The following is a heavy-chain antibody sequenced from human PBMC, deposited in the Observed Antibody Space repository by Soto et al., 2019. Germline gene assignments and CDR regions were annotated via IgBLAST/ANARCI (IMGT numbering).Heavy chain of an antibody. V-gene: IGHV4-39*01. CDR2: IDYNGVT. CDR1: GGSIYRSGYY. CDR3: GKVLVGATGHTDSDS. Sequence: KTSETLSLTCTVSGGSIYRSGYYWGWIRQPPGRGLEWIGNIDYNGVTYSNPSLKSRVTISRDTSKNQFSLKLTSVTAADTALYYCGKVLVGATGHTDSDSWGPGKLVTVSS. D-gene: IGHD2-15*01. J-gene: IGHJ4*02.